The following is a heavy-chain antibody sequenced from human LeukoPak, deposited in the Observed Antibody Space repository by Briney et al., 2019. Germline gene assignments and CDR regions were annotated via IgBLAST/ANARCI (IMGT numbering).Heavy chain of an antibody. CDR2: INHSGST. CDR1: GGSFSGYY. CDR3: ARHRMIVVVPAAIPGAYSNAYYYYMDV. J-gene: IGHJ6*03. V-gene: IGHV4-34*01. D-gene: IGHD2-2*02. Sequence: SETLSLTCAVYGGSFSGYYWSWIRQPPGKGLEWIGEINHSGSTNYNPSLKSRVTISVDTSKNQFSLKLSSVTAADTAVYYCARHRMIVVVPAAIPGAYSNAYYYYMDVWGKGTTVAVSS.